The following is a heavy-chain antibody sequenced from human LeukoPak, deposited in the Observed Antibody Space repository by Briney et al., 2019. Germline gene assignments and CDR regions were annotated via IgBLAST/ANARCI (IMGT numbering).Heavy chain of an antibody. V-gene: IGHV3-30*04. D-gene: IGHD2-8*01. J-gene: IGHJ4*02. Sequence: GGPLRLTCAASGFTFSSYAMHWVRQAPGKGLEWVAVISYDGSNKYYADSVKGRFTISRDNSKNTLYLQMNSLTAEDTALYYCARDRMLDYWGQGTLVTVSS. CDR2: ISYDGSNK. CDR1: GFTFSSYA. CDR3: ARDRMLDY.